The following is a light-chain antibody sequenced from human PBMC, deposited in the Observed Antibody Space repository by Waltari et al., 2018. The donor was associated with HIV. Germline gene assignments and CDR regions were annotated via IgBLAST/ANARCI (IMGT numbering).Light chain of an antibody. CDR3: QQYNNWPRRT. V-gene: IGKV3-15*01. CDR2: GAS. Sequence: EIVMTQSPATLSVSPGERATLSCRASQRVSSNLAWYQQKPGQAPRLLIYGASTRATGIPARFSGSGSGTEFTLTISSLQSEDFAVYYCQQYNNWPRRTFGQGTKVEIK. CDR1: QRVSSN. J-gene: IGKJ1*01.